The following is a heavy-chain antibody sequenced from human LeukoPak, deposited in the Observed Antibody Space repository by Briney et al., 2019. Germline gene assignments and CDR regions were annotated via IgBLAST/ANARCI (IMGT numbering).Heavy chain of an antibody. CDR2: TYTSGST. J-gene: IGHJ6*03. Sequence: SETLSLTCTVSGGSISSYYWSWIRQPAGKGLEWIGRTYTSGSTNYNPSLKSRVTMSVDTSKNQFSLKVTSVTAADTAVYYCARETYSGYYYYMDVWGKGTTVTVSS. V-gene: IGHV4-4*07. CDR1: GGSISSYY. D-gene: IGHD2-15*01. CDR3: ARETYSGYYYYMDV.